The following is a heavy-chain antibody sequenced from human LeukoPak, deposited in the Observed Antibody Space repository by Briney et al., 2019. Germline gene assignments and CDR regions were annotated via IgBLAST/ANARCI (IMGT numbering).Heavy chain of an antibody. CDR3: ARDRAGGPGSGDAFDI. Sequence: PSETLSLTCIVSDGSISSYYWSWIRQPPGKGLEWIGYIYYSGSTNYNPPLKSRVTISIDTSKNQFSLKLSSVTAADTAVYYCARDRAGGPGSGDAFDIWGQGTMVTVSS. CDR2: IYYSGST. V-gene: IGHV4-59*01. CDR1: DGSISSYY. D-gene: IGHD3-16*01. J-gene: IGHJ3*02.